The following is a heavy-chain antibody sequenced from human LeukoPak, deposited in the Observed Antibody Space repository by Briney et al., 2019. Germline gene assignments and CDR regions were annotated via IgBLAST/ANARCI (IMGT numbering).Heavy chain of an antibody. Sequence: PGGSLRLSCAASGFTFSSYWMHWVRQAPGKGLVWVSRINSDGSSTSYADSVKGRFTISRDNAKNTLYLQMNSLRAEDTAVYYCARASGYYDSSGYYWVRGAYYYYMDVWGKGTTVTVSS. D-gene: IGHD3-22*01. V-gene: IGHV3-74*01. CDR3: ARASGYYDSSGYYWVRGAYYYYMDV. CDR2: INSDGSST. J-gene: IGHJ6*03. CDR1: GFTFSSYW.